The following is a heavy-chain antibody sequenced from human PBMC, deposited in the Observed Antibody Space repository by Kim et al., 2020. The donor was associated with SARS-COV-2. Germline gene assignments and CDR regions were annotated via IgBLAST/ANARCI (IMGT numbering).Heavy chain of an antibody. V-gene: IGHV4-39*01. Sequence: SETLSLTCTVSGGSISSSSYYWGWIRQPPGKGLEWIGSIYYSGSTYYNPSLKSRVTISVDTSKNQFSLKLSSVTAADTAVYYCAGTDTAMVIREFDYWGQGTLVTVSS. D-gene: IGHD5-18*01. CDR2: IYYSGST. CDR1: GGSISSSSYY. J-gene: IGHJ4*02. CDR3: AGTDTAMVIREFDY.